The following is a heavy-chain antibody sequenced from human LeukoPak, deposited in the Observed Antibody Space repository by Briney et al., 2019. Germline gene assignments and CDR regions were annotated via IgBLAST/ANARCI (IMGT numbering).Heavy chain of an antibody. J-gene: IGHJ5*02. CDR3: ARDFRRARYNWFDP. Sequence: PSETLSLTCTVSGGSISSNYWSWIRQPPGKGLEWIGYIYYSGSTNYNPSLKSRVTISVDTSKNQFSLKLSSVTAADTAVYYCARDFRRARYNWFDPWGQGTLVTVSS. CDR2: IYYSGST. V-gene: IGHV4-59*01. D-gene: IGHD1-14*01. CDR1: GGSISSNY.